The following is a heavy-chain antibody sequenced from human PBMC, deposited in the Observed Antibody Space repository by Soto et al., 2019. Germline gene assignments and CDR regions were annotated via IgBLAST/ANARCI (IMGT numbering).Heavy chain of an antibody. D-gene: IGHD3-3*01. V-gene: IGHV4-4*02. CDR2: IYHSGST. J-gene: IGHJ5*02. CDR3: AKGSTISPYWFDP. Sequence: SETLSLTCAVSGGSISSSNWWSWVRQPPGKGLEWIGEIYHSGSTNYNPSLKSRVTISVDKSKNQFSLKLSSVTAANTAVYYCAKGSTISPYWFDPWGQGTLVTVSS. CDR1: GGSISSSNW.